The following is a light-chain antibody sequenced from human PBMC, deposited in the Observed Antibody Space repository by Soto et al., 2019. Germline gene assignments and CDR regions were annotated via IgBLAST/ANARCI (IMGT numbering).Light chain of an antibody. CDR3: QSFDSSLSGYL. V-gene: IGLV1-40*01. CDR2: GNS. J-gene: IGLJ1*01. CDR1: SSNIGAGYD. Sequence: QSVLTQPPSVSGAPGQRVTISCTGSSSNIGAGYDVHWYQQLPGTAPKLLIYGNSNRPSGVPDRFSGSTSGTSASLAITGLQADDEADYYCQSFDSSLSGYLFGTGTKVTVL.